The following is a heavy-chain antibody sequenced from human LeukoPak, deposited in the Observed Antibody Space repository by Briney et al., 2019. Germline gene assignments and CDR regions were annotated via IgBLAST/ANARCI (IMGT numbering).Heavy chain of an antibody. CDR2: MNPNSGNT. J-gene: IGHJ6*03. CDR1: GYTFTSYD. CDR3: ARGGGYDLVYYYMDV. Sequence: ASVKVSCKASGYTFTSYDINWVRQATGQGLEWMGWMNPNSGNTGYAQKFQGRVTMTRNTSISTAYMELSSLRSEDTAVSYCARGGGYDLVYYYMDVWGKGTTVTVSS. V-gene: IGHV1-8*01. D-gene: IGHD5-12*01.